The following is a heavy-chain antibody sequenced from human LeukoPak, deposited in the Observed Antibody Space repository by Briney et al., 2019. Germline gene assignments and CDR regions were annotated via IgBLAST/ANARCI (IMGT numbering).Heavy chain of an antibody. CDR2: ISSSSSTI. Sequence: GGPLRLSCAASGFTFSSYSLNWVRQAPGKGLEWVSYISSSSSTIYYAASVKGRFTISRDSAKNSLYLQMNGLRDEDTAVYYCAPHRDGSYPFDYWGQGTLVTVSS. V-gene: IGHV3-48*02. D-gene: IGHD1-26*01. J-gene: IGHJ4*02. CDR1: GFTFSSYS. CDR3: APHRDGSYPFDY.